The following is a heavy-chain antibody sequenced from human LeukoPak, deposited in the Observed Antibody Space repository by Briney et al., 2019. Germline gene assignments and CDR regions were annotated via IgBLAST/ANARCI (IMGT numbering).Heavy chain of an antibody. D-gene: IGHD3-10*01. V-gene: IGHV4-30-2*01. CDR2: IQHSRST. Sequence: SETLSLTCTVSGGSISSDGYYWSWIRQPPGKAPAWIGHIQHSRSTHYNSSLESRVTISMDRSKNQFSLKLNFVTAADTAVYYCASPMPFMVRGLHGIDGFDVWGQGTMVTVSS. CDR3: ASPMPFMVRGLHGIDGFDV. CDR1: GGSISSDGYY. J-gene: IGHJ3*01.